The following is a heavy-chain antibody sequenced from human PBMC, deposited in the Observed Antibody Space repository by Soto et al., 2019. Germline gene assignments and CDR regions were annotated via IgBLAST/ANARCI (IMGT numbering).Heavy chain of an antibody. CDR1: GGSISSGDYY. D-gene: IGHD3-9*01. Sequence: QVQLQESGPGLVKPSQTLSLTCTVSGGSISSGDYYWSWIRQPPGKGLEWIGYIYYSGSTYYNPSRKSRVTISVDTSKNQFSLKLSSVTAADTAVYYCARDRGYDILTYGMDVWGQGTTVTVSS. V-gene: IGHV4-30-4*01. CDR2: IYYSGST. J-gene: IGHJ6*02. CDR3: ARDRGYDILTYGMDV.